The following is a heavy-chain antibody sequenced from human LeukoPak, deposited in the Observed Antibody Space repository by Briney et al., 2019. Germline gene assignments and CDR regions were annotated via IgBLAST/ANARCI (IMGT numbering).Heavy chain of an antibody. D-gene: IGHD6-13*01. CDR1: GFTVSSNY. Sequence: GGSLRLSCAASGFTVSSNYMSWVRQAPGKGLEWVSVIYSGGSTYYADSVKGRFTHSRDNSKNTLYLQMNSLTAEDTAVYYCARVSSWYAEYFQHWGQRTLVTVSS. CDR2: IYSGGST. V-gene: IGHV3-66*01. J-gene: IGHJ1*01. CDR3: ARVSSWYAEYFQH.